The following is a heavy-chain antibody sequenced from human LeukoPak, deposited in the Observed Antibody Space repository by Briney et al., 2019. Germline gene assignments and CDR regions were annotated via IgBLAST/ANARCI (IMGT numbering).Heavy chain of an antibody. J-gene: IGHJ4*02. Sequence: PGRSLRLSCAASGFTFSSYGMHWVRQAPGKGPEWVAVIWYDGSNKYYADSVKGRFTISRDNSKNTLYLQMNSLRAEDTAVYYCARDYCSGGSCYSDYWGQGTLVTVSS. CDR3: ARDYCSGGSCYSDY. D-gene: IGHD2-15*01. CDR2: IWYDGSNK. CDR1: GFTFSSYG. V-gene: IGHV3-33*01.